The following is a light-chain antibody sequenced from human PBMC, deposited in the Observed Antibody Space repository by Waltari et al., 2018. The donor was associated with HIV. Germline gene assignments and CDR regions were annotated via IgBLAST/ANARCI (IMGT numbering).Light chain of an antibody. V-gene: IGLV2-23*02. Sequence: QSALPQPASVSGSPGQSITVSCTATTSDVGVYNFLPLYQQHPGKAPILIIFDVCTRPAGVSERVSGSRSGNTASLTVSGLQAEDEADYYCCSYAGSRTWVFGGGTALTVL. J-gene: IGLJ3*02. CDR3: CSYAGSRTWV. CDR1: TSDVGVYNF. CDR2: DVC.